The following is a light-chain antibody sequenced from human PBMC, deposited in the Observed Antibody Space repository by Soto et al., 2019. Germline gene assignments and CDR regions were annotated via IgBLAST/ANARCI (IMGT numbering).Light chain of an antibody. CDR2: KAS. V-gene: IGKV1-5*03. CDR3: QQYNSYWT. CDR1: QSISSW. Sequence: IQMTQSPSTLSASVGDRVTITCRASQSISSWLAWYQQKPGKAPKLLIYKASSLESGVPSRFSGSGSGTEFTLTISSLQPDEFATYYWQQYNSYWTFGQGTKVEIK. J-gene: IGKJ1*01.